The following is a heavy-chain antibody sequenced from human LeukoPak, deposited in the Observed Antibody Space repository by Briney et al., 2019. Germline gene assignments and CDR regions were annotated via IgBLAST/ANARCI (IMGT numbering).Heavy chain of an antibody. CDR1: GFTFSSYG. D-gene: IGHD2-15*01. CDR3: AKGGNVVVAATDFFDY. CDR2: ISYDGSNK. J-gene: IGHJ4*02. V-gene: IGHV3-30*18. Sequence: GSLRLSCAASGFTFSSYGMHWVRQAPGKGLEWVAVISYDGSNKYYADSVKGRFTISRDNSKNTLYLQMNSLRAEDTAVYYCAKGGNVVVAATDFFDYWGQGTLVTVSS.